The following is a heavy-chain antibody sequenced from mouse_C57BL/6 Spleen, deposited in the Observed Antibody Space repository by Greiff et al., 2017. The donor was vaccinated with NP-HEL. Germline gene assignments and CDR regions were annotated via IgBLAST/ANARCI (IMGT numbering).Heavy chain of an antibody. CDR3: ARRDYGSSFLYAMDY. Sequence: EVQLKESGPELVKPGASVKIPCKASGYTFTDYNMDWVKQSHGKSLEWIGDINPNNGGTIYNQKFKGKATLTVDKSSSTAYMELRSLTSEDTAVYYCARRDYGSSFLYAMDYWGQGTSVTVSS. J-gene: IGHJ4*01. CDR2: INPNNGGT. D-gene: IGHD1-1*01. CDR1: GYTFTDYN. V-gene: IGHV1-18*01.